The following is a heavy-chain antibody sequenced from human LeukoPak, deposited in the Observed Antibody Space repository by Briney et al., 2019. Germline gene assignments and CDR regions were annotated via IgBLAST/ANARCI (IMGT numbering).Heavy chain of an antibody. Sequence: SETLSLTCAVYGGSFSGYYWSWIRQPPGKGLEWIGEINHSGSTYYNPSLKSRVTISVDRSKNQFSLKLSSVTAADTAVYYCASEVEDYDSSGYYPDYWGQGTLVTVSS. D-gene: IGHD3-22*01. V-gene: IGHV4-34*01. J-gene: IGHJ4*02. CDR3: ASEVEDYDSSGYYPDY. CDR1: GGSFSGYY. CDR2: INHSGST.